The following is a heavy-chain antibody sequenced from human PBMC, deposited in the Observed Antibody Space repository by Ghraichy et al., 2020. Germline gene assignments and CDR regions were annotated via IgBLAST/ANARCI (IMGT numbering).Heavy chain of an antibody. CDR2: VSGSGGYT. V-gene: IGHV3-23*01. CDR1: GFTFSSYA. D-gene: IGHD6-6*01. J-gene: IGHJ4*02. CDR3: ARSRPSSSSPLDY. Sequence: GGSLRLSCAASGFTFSSYAMSWVRQAPGKGLEWVSTVSGSGGYTYYADSVKGRFTISRDQSKNTLYLQMNSLRAEDTAMYYCARSRPSSSSPLDYWGQGTLVTVSS.